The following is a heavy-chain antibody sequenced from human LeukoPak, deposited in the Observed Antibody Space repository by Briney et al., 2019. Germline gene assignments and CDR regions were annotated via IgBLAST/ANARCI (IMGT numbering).Heavy chain of an antibody. CDR3: ARVQDYDILTGSLDY. D-gene: IGHD3-9*01. CDR2: IYYSGST. Sequence: SETLSLTCTVSGYSISSGYYWGWIRQPPGKGLEWIGSIYYSGSTYYNPSLKSRVTISVDTSKNQFPLKLSSVTAADTAVYYCARVQDYDILTGSLDYWGQGTLVTVSS. V-gene: IGHV4-38-2*02. J-gene: IGHJ4*02. CDR1: GYSISSGYY.